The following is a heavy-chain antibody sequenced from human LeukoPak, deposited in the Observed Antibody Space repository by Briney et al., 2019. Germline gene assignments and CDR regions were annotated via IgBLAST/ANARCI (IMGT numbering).Heavy chain of an antibody. V-gene: IGHV4-30-4*08. CDR1: GGSISSGDYY. J-gene: IGHJ6*03. Sequence: SETLSLTCTVSGGSISSGDYYWSWIRQPPGKGLGWIGYIYYSGSTYYNPSLKSRVTISVDTSKNQFSLKLSSVTAADTAVYYCARVGSYYYDYYMDVWGKGTTVTVSS. D-gene: IGHD2-21*01. CDR3: ARVGSYYYDYYMDV. CDR2: IYYSGST.